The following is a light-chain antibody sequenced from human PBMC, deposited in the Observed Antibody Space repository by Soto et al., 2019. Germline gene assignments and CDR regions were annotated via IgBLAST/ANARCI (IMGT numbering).Light chain of an antibody. V-gene: IGKV3-11*01. Sequence: EVVLTQSPVTLSLSPGERATLSCRASHSVSNFLAWYQHKPGQAPRLLIYDVSNRATGIPARFTGSGSGTDFTLPISSLDPDDFAVYYCQQRDSWPLTFRGGTKVEIQ. CDR3: QQRDSWPLT. J-gene: IGKJ4*01. CDR2: DVS. CDR1: HSVSNF.